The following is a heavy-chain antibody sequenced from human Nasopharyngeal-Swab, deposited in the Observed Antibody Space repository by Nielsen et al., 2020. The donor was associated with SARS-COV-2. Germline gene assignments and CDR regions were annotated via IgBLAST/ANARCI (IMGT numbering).Heavy chain of an antibody. CDR3: ARGLDYGDLNDAFDI. CDR1: GGSISSSSYY. V-gene: IGHV4-39*01. Sequence: SETLSLTCTVSGGSISSSSYYWGWIRQPPGKGLEWIGSIYYSGSTYYNPSLKSRVTISVDTSKNQFSLKLSSVTAADTAVYYCARGLDYGDLNDAFDIWGQGTMVTVSS. D-gene: IGHD4-17*01. CDR2: IYYSGST. J-gene: IGHJ3*02.